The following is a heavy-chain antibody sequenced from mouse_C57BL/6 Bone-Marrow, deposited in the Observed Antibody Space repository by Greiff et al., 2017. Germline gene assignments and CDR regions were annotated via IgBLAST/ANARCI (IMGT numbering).Heavy chain of an antibody. CDR2: ISNGGGST. V-gene: IGHV5-12*01. D-gene: IGHD1-1*01. CDR3: ARHDGSSSWFAY. Sequence: EVKLMESGGGLVQPGGSLKLSCAASGFTFSDYYMYWVRQTPEKRLEWVAYISNGGGSTYYPDTVKGRFTISRDNAKNTLYLQMSRLKSEDTAMYYCARHDGSSSWFAYWGQGTLVTVSA. CDR1: GFTFSDYY. J-gene: IGHJ3*01.